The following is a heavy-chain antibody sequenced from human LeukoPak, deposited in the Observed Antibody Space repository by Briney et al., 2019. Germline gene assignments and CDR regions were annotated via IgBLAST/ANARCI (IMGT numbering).Heavy chain of an antibody. CDR1: GGSISSYY. D-gene: IGHD3-22*01. CDR3: ARHSTMIWDRGRWFDP. V-gene: IGHV4-59*05. Sequence: PSETLSLTCTVSGGSISSYYWSWIRRPPGKGLEWIGSIYYSGSTYYNPSLKSRVTISVDTSKNQFSLKLSSVTAADTAVYYCARHSTMIWDRGRWFDPWGQGTLVTVSS. CDR2: IYYSGST. J-gene: IGHJ5*02.